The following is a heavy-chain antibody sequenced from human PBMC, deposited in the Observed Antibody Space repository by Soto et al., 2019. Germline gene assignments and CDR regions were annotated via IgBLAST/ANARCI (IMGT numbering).Heavy chain of an antibody. CDR3: ARAWGTPRDY. V-gene: IGHV1-8*01. CDR1: GYTFTSYD. J-gene: IGHJ4*02. CDR2: MNPNRGNK. Sequence: QVQLVQSGAEVKKPGASVKVSCKASGYTFTSYDINWVRQATGQGLERMGWMNPNRGNKGYAQKFQGRVNKTRNTSIRTTHMEMSSLKSEDTAVDYCARAWGTPRDYWGQGTLVTVSS. D-gene: IGHD3-16*01.